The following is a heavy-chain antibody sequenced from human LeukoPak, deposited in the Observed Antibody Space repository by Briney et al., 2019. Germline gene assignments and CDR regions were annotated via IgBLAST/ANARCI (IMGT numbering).Heavy chain of an antibody. D-gene: IGHD7-27*01. J-gene: IGHJ4*02. V-gene: IGHV3-9*01. Sequence: GGSLRLSCAASGFTFDDYAMHWVRQAPGKGLEWVSGISWNSGSIGYADSVKGRFTISRDNAKNSLYLQMNSLRAEDTALYYCARDLELGTFDYWGQGTLVTVSS. CDR3: ARDLELGTFDY. CDR2: ISWNSGSI. CDR1: GFTFDDYA.